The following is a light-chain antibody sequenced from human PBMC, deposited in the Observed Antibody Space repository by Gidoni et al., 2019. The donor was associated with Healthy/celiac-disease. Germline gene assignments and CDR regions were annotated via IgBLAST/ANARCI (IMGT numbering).Light chain of an antibody. CDR2: WES. J-gene: IGKJ4*01. V-gene: IGKV4-1*01. Sequence: DIVMTQSPDSLTVSLGERATINCKSSQSVLYNTNNKNYLGWYQQKPGQSTKLLIYWESTREFWVPDRFSGGGSGTDFTLTISSLQSEYVAVYYCQQYYITPLTFGGGNKVEIK. CDR1: QSVLYNTNNKNY. CDR3: QQYYITPLT.